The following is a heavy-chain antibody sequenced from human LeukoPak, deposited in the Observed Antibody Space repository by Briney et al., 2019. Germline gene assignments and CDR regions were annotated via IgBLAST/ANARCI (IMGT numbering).Heavy chain of an antibody. CDR1: GYTFTSYY. Sequence: EASVKVSCKASGYTFTSYYMHWVRQAPGQGLEWMGIINPSGGSTSYAQKFQGRVTMTRDTSTSTVYMELSSLRSEDTAVYYCAREEIVDTAMARPPYSGQGTLVTVSS. D-gene: IGHD5-18*01. V-gene: IGHV1-46*01. CDR3: AREEIVDTAMARPPY. J-gene: IGHJ4*02. CDR2: INPSGGST.